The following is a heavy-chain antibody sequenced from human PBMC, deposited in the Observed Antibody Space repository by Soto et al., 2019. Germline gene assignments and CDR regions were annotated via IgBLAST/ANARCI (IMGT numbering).Heavy chain of an antibody. V-gene: IGHV3-15*01. CDR2: IKSRSDGGTT. CDR3: TTDLGWNFYYYYYGMDV. J-gene: IGHJ6*02. CDR1: AFTFSKAW. D-gene: IGHD1-7*01. Sequence: GGSLRLSCGASAFTFSKAWMSWARQAPGKGLEWVGRIKSRSDGGTTDYAAPVKGRFTISRDDSKNTLYLQMNSLKTEDTAVYYCTTDLGWNFYYYYYGMDVWGQGTTVTVSS.